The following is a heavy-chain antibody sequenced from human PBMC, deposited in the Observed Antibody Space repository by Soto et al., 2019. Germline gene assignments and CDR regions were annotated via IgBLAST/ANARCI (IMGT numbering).Heavy chain of an antibody. CDR1: GGSISSSSYY. D-gene: IGHD3-22*01. CDR2: IYYSGST. CDR3: ARHGTVKKGPDNYDSSGYYGY. Sequence: QLQLQESGPGLVKPSETLSLTCTVSGGSISSSSYYWGWIRQPPGKGLEWIGSIYYSGSTYYNPSLKSRVTISVDTSKNQFSLKLSSVTAADTAVYYCARHGTVKKGPDNYDSSGYYGYWGQGTLVTVSS. J-gene: IGHJ4*02. V-gene: IGHV4-39*01.